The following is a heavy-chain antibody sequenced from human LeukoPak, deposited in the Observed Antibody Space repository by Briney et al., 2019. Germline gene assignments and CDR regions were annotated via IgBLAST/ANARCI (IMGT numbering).Heavy chain of an antibody. CDR2: IYYSGST. Sequence: QSSETLSLTCTVSGGSISSYYWSWIRQPPGKGLEWIGYIYYSGSTNYNPSLKSRVTISVDTSKNQFSLKLSSVTAADTAVYYCAGRYYYDSSGYLDAFGIWGQGTMVTVSS. CDR1: GGSISSYY. D-gene: IGHD3-22*01. V-gene: IGHV4-59*01. CDR3: AGRYYYDSSGYLDAFGI. J-gene: IGHJ3*02.